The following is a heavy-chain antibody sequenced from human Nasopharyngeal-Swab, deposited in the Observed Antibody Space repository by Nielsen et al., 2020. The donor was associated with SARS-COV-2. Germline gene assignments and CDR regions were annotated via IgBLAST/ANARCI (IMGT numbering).Heavy chain of an antibody. CDR3: ARVSNVEYSSMTYYYYGMDV. CDR2: ISAYNGNT. CDR1: GYTFTSYG. J-gene: IGHJ6*02. V-gene: IGHV1-18*04. D-gene: IGHD6-6*01. Sequence: ASVKVSCKASGYTFTSYGISWVRQAPGQGLEWMGWISAYNGNTNYAQKLQGRVTMTTDTSTSTAYMELGSLRSDDTAVYYCARVSNVEYSSMTYYYYGMDVWGQGTTVTVSS.